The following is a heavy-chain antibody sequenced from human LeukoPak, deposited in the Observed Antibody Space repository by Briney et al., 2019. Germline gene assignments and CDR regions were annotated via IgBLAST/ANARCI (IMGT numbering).Heavy chain of an antibody. CDR2: IIPIFGTA. J-gene: IGHJ4*02. V-gene: IGHV1-69*13. CDR3: ARVRRIGYSSGWYGFSSGYFDY. Sequence: VASVKVSCKASGGTFSSYAISWVRQAPGQGLEWMGGIIPIFGTANYAQKFRGRVTITADESTSTAYMELSSLRSEDTAVYYCARVRRIGYSSGWYGFSSGYFDYWGQGTLVTVSS. CDR1: GGTFSSYA. D-gene: IGHD6-19*01.